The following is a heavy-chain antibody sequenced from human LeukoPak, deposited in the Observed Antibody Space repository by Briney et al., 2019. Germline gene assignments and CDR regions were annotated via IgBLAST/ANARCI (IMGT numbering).Heavy chain of an antibody. V-gene: IGHV1-2*02. CDR2: INPSSGAT. D-gene: IGHD3-16*01. CDR1: GYTFTDCF. Sequence: ASVKVSFKASGYTFTDCFMHWVRQAPGQGLEWMGWINPSSGATRYAQKFQGRVTMTRGTSSSTAYMELSRLRSDDTAVYYCATLGGHSLAVQNGYWGQGTLVTVSS. J-gene: IGHJ4*02. CDR3: ATLGGHSLAVQNGY.